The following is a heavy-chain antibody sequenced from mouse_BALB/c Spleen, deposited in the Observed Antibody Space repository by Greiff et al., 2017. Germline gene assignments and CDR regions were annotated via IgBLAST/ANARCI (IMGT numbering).Heavy chain of an antibody. D-gene: IGHD1-1*01. Sequence: EVQLVESGGGLVQPGGSLKLSCAASGFDFSRYWMSWVRQAPGKGLEWIGEINPDSSTINYTPSLKDKFIISRDNAKNTLYLQMSKVRSEDTALYYCARPRFITTVVAKNWFAYWGQGTLVTVSA. CDR2: INPDSSTI. CDR1: GFDFSRYW. V-gene: IGHV4-1*02. CDR3: ARPRFITTVVAKNWFAY. J-gene: IGHJ3*01.